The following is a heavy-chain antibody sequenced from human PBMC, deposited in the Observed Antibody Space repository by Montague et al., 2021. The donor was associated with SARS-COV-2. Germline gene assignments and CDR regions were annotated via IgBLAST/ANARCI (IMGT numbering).Heavy chain of an antibody. V-gene: IGHV2-70*11. CDR3: ARTYGSGRGFDL. Sequence: PALVKPIQTLTLTCTFSGFSLSTSGMCVSWIRQPPGKALEWLARIDWDDDKYYSTSLKTRLTISKDTSENQVVLTMTNMDPVDTATYYCARTYGSGRGFDLWGRGTLVTVSS. CDR1: GFSLSTSGMC. D-gene: IGHD3-10*01. J-gene: IGHJ2*01. CDR2: IDWDDDK.